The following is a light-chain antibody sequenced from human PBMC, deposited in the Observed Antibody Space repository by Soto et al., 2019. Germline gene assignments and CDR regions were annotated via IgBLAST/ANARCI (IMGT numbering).Light chain of an antibody. CDR2: GAS. V-gene: IGKV3-15*01. CDR3: QQYNNWRPWT. J-gene: IGKJ1*01. Sequence: EIVMTQSPATPSLSPGERATVSCRASQSVSSNLAWSQQKPGQAPRLLIYGASTRATGIPARFSGSGSGTEFTLTISSLQSEDFAVYYCQQYNNWRPWTFGQGTKVEIK. CDR1: QSVSSN.